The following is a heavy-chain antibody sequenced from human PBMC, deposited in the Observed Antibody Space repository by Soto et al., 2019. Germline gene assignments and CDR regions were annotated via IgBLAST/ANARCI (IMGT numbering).Heavy chain of an antibody. J-gene: IGHJ4*02. CDR2: IYHSGST. Sequence: PSETLSLTCAVSGGSISSSNWWSWVRQPPGKGLEWIGEIYHSGSTNYNPSFKSRVTISVDKSKNQFSLKLSSVTAADTAVYYCASRILTGYSYLDYWGQGTLVTVSS. D-gene: IGHD3-9*01. V-gene: IGHV4-4*02. CDR3: ASRILTGYSYLDY. CDR1: GGSISSSNW.